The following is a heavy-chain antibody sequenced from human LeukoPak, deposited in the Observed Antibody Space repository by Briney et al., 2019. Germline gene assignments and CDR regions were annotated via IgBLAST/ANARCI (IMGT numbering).Heavy chain of an antibody. D-gene: IGHD7-27*01. J-gene: IGHJ4*02. CDR2: ISGSGGST. CDR3: AKDRAALGPFRLDY. CDR1: GFTFSSYA. Sequence: PGGSLRLSCAASGFTFSSYAMSWVRQAPGKGLEWVSAISGSGGSTYYADSVKGRFTISRDDSKNTLYLQMNSLRAEDTAVYYCAKDRAALGPFRLDYWGQGTLVTVSS. V-gene: IGHV3-23*01.